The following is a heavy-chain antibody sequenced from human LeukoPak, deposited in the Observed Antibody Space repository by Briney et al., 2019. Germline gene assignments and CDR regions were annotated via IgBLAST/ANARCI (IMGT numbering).Heavy chain of an antibody. D-gene: IGHD5-24*01. CDR3: ARDSLLLEMATLFDY. CDR2: INSDGSST. Sequence: GGSLRLSCAASGFTFSSYWMHWVRQAPGKGLVWVSRINSDGSSTSYADSVKGRFTISRDNAKNTLYLQMNSLRAEDTAVYYCARDSLLLEMATLFDYWGQGTLVTVSS. J-gene: IGHJ4*02. CDR1: GFTFSSYW. V-gene: IGHV3-74*01.